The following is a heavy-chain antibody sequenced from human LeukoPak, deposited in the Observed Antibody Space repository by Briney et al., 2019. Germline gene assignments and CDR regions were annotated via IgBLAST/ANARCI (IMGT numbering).Heavy chain of an antibody. CDR2: IYTGGST. CDR1: GLTVSTNY. CDR3: AKQQLVRVGYGMDV. V-gene: IGHV3-66*01. Sequence: PGGSLRLSCAASGLTVSTNYMSWVRQAPGKGLEWVSVIYTGGSTYYGDSVKGRFTISRDNSKNTLYLQMNSLRAEDTAVYYCAKQQLVRVGYGMDVWGQGTTVTVSS. D-gene: IGHD6-13*01. J-gene: IGHJ6*02.